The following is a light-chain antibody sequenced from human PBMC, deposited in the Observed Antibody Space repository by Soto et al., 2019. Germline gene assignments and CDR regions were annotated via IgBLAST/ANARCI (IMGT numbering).Light chain of an antibody. CDR2: EVS. J-gene: IGLJ2*01. V-gene: IGLV2-14*01. CDR3: SSYRTSSTLDLV. Sequence: QSVLTQPASVSGSPGQSITISCTGTSSDVAGYKYVSWYQQHPGKAPKLLIYEVSNRPSGVSNRFSGSKSGNTASLTISGLQAEDEADYYCSSYRTSSTLDLVFGGGTKLTVL. CDR1: SSDVAGYKY.